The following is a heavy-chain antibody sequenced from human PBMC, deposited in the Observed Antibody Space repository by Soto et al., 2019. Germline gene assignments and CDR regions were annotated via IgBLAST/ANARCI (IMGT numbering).Heavy chain of an antibody. V-gene: IGHV3-7*01. CDR3: ARDYYGSGSYNPFDY. CDR2: IKQDGSEK. Sequence: EVQLVESGGGLVQPGGSLRLSCAASGFTFSSYWMSWVRPAPGKGLEWVANIKQDGSEKYYVDSVKGRFTISRDNAKNSLYLQMNSLRAEDTAVYYCARDYYGSGSYNPFDYGGQGTLVTVSS. CDR1: GFTFSSYW. J-gene: IGHJ4*02. D-gene: IGHD3-10*01.